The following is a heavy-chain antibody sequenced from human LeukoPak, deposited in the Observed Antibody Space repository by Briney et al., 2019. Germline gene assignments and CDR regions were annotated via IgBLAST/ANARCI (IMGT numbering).Heavy chain of an antibody. D-gene: IGHD3-16*01. Sequence: PGRSLRLSCAASGFTFSSYGMHWVRQAPGKGLEWVAVIWYDGSNKYYADSVKGRFTISRDNSKNTLYLQMNSLRAEDTAVYYCAKDMTPSHDYFDYWGQGTLVTVPS. V-gene: IGHV3-33*06. CDR2: IWYDGSNK. J-gene: IGHJ4*02. CDR1: GFTFSSYG. CDR3: AKDMTPSHDYFDY.